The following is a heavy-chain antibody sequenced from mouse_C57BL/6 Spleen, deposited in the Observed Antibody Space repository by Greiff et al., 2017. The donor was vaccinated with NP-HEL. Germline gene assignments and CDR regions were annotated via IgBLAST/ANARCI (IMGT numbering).Heavy chain of an antibody. CDR2: ISDGGSYT. V-gene: IGHV5-4*01. CDR3: AREITTVVATEDY. D-gene: IGHD1-1*01. J-gene: IGHJ4*01. Sequence: EVHLVESGGGLVKPGGSLKLSCAASGFTFSSYAMSWVRQTPEKRLEWVATISDGGSYTYYPDNVKGRFTISRDNATNNLYLQMSHLKSEDTAMYYCAREITTVVATEDYWGQGTSVTVSS. CDR1: GFTFSSYA.